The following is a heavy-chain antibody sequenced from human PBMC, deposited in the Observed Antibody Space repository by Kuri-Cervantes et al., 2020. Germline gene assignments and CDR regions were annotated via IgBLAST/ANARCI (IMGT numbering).Heavy chain of an antibody. V-gene: IGHV3-7*01. CDR2: IKQDGSEK. D-gene: IGHD3-22*01. J-gene: IGHJ4*02. Sequence: GGSLRLSCVASGFTFRDYWMSWVRQAPGKGLEWVANIKQDGSEKYYVDSVKGRFTISRDNAKNSLYLQMNSLRAEDTAVYYCVRDRIYYDSSGYYENDYWGQGTLVTVSS. CDR1: GFTFRDYW. CDR3: VRDRIYYDSSGYYENDY.